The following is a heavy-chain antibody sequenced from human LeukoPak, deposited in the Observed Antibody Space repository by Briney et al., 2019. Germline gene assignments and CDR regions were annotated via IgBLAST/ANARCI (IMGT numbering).Heavy chain of an antibody. Sequence: ASVKVSCKASGYTFTSYAMHWVRQAPGQRLEWMGWINAGNGNTKYSQKFQGRVTITRDTSASTAYMELSSLRSEDTAVYYCAREPVRANTYYYGSGSSPWFDPWGQGTLVTVSS. D-gene: IGHD3-10*01. CDR1: GYTFTSYA. CDR2: INAGNGNT. J-gene: IGHJ5*02. V-gene: IGHV1-3*01. CDR3: AREPVRANTYYYGSGSSPWFDP.